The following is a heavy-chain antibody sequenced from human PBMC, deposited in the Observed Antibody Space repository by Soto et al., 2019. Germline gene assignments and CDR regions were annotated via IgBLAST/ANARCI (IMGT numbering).Heavy chain of an antibody. CDR2: IVPIFGTA. CDR3: ARGLYSDSGGYYFFF. D-gene: IGHD3-22*01. V-gene: IGHV1-69*13. J-gene: IGHJ4*02. Sequence: SVKVSCKASGGTFIRHALSLLLQAPVQGPEWMGGIVPIFGTANYAQKFQGRVTITADESTNTAYMQLRSLRSEDTAVYYCARGLYSDSGGYYFFFWGQGTLVTVSS. CDR1: GGTFIRHA.